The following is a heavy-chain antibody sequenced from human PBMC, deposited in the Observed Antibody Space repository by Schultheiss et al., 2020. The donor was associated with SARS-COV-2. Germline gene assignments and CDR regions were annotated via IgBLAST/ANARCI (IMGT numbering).Heavy chain of an antibody. D-gene: IGHD3-10*01. J-gene: IGHJ6*03. CDR2: IWYDGSNK. CDR1: GFTFSSYG. CDR3: AKDGDLYYYGSGSLRLGCYMDV. Sequence: GGSLRLSCAASGFTFSSYGMHWVRQAPGKGLEWVAVIWYDGSNKYYADSVKGRFTISRDNSKNTLYLQMNSLRAEDTAVYYCAKDGDLYYYGSGSLRLGCYMDVWGKGTTVTVSS. V-gene: IGHV3-33*06.